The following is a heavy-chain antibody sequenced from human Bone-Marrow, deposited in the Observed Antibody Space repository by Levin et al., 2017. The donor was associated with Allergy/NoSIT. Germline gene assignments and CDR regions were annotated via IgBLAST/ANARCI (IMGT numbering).Heavy chain of an antibody. CDR1: GFSFAEYT. D-gene: IGHD1-26*01. Sequence: LSLTCAGSGFSFAEYTMIWFRQGPGKGLEWVGFMRSTTYGGTTEFAASVKGRFTISRDDSNSIAYLQMKSLKSEDTAVYYCSGLVGTTTLLDYWGRGTLVTVSS. CDR3: SGLVGTTTLLDY. CDR2: MRSTTYGGTT. J-gene: IGHJ4*02. V-gene: IGHV3-49*03.